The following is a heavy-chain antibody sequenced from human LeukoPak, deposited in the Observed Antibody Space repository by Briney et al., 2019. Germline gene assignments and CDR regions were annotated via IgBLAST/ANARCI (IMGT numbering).Heavy chain of an antibody. J-gene: IGHJ4*02. CDR3: ARATGSIAAATSYYFDY. CDR1: GGSISSSSYY. CDR2: IYYSGST. D-gene: IGHD6-13*01. Sequence: SETLSLTCTVSGGSISSSSYYWGWIRQPPGKGLEWIGSIYYSGSTYYNPSLKSRVSISVDTSKNQFSLKLSSVTAADTAVYYCARATGSIAAATSYYFDYWGQGTLVTVSS. V-gene: IGHV4-39*01.